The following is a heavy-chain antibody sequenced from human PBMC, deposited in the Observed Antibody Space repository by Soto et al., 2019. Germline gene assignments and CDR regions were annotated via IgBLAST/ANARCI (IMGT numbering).Heavy chain of an antibody. CDR1: GFTFTNNW. J-gene: IGHJ4*02. Sequence: GGSLRLSCAVSGFTFTNNWIHWVRQAPGKGLLWVARLTSGTATGYADSVRGRFTISGDAAKNTLYLQMDDLRAEDTAVYYCTTVFDYWGRGTLVTVS. CDR2: LTSGTAT. D-gene: IGHD1-1*01. CDR3: TTVFDY. V-gene: IGHV3-74*01.